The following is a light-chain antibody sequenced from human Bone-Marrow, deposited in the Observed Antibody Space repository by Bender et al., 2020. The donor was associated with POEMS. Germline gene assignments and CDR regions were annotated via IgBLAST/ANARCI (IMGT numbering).Light chain of an antibody. CDR2: DVS. CDR1: SSDLGDYKY. CDR3: QSYDSSLSAVV. Sequence: QSALTQPASVSGSPGQSITISCTGTSSDLGDYKYVSWYQQLPGKAPKLMIYDVSNRPSGVSNRFSGSKSGSTASLTISGLQAEDEADYYCQSYDSSLSAVVFGGGTKLTVL. V-gene: IGLV2-14*03. J-gene: IGLJ3*02.